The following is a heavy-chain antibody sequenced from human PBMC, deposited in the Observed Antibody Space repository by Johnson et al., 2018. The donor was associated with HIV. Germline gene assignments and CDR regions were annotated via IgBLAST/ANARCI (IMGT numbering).Heavy chain of an antibody. CDR3: ARERSGTIAFDI. CDR2: IGNAGDP. Sequence: MLLVESGGGLVQPGGSLRLSCAASGFTFSSYDMYWVRQATGKGLEWVSAIGNAGDPYYPGSVKGRFTISRDNAKNSLYLQMNSLRAEDTAVYYCARERSGTIAFDIWGQGTMVTVSS. J-gene: IGHJ3*02. D-gene: IGHD1-7*01. V-gene: IGHV3-13*05. CDR1: GFTFSSYD.